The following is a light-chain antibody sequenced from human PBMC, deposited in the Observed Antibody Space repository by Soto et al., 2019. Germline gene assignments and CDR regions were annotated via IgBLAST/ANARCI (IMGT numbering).Light chain of an antibody. J-gene: IGLJ1*01. Sequence: QSVLAQPASVSGSPGQSVTISCTGTSSDVGAYNSVSWYQQHPDKAPQLMIYKGTQRPSGVSNRFSGSTSGNAAYLTISGLQAGDEADYFCCSSAPESTYVFGTGTKVTVL. V-gene: IGLV2-23*01. CDR3: CSSAPESTYV. CDR1: SSDVGAYNS. CDR2: KGT.